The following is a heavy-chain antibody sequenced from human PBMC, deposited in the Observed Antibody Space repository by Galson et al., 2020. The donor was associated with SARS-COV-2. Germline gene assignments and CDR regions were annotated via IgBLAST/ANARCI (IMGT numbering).Heavy chain of an antibody. V-gene: IGHV7-4-1*02. Sequence: ASVKVSCKTSGYTFNQYAMNWVRQAPGQGLEWMGWINTITENPTYAQGFTRRFVFSLDTFVGAAYLEITGLKAEDTAVYFCARENPNDYIDYWGQGTLVTVSS. CDR2: INTITENP. J-gene: IGHJ4*02. CDR3: ARENPNDYIDY. CDR1: GYTFNQYA.